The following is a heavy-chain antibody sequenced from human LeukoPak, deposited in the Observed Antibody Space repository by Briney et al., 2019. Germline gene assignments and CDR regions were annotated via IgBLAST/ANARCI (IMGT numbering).Heavy chain of an antibody. J-gene: IGHJ4*02. CDR2: ISSSSYI. CDR3: ARSLSSRFSGPRRPYYFDS. D-gene: IGHD3-16*02. V-gene: IGHV3-21*04. Sequence: PGGSLRLSCAASGFTFSSYSMNWVRQAPGKGLEWVSSISSSSYIYYADSVKGRFTISRDNAKDTLYLQMNSLRAEDTAVYYCARSLSSRFSGPRRPYYFDSWGQGTLVTVSS. CDR1: GFTFSSYS.